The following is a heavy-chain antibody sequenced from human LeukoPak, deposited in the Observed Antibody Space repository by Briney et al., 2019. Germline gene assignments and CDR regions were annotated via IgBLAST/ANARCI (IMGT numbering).Heavy chain of an antibody. J-gene: IGHJ4*02. Sequence: ASVKVSCKASGYTFTSNSISWVRQAPGQGLEWMGWISVYNGHTEYSPKFQGRVTMATDTSTAYMELGSLRADDTAIYFCARRAGLWFGNFDYWGQGTLVTVSS. V-gene: IGHV1-18*01. CDR3: ARRAGLWFGNFDY. CDR1: GYTFTSNS. D-gene: IGHD3-10*01. CDR2: ISVYNGHT.